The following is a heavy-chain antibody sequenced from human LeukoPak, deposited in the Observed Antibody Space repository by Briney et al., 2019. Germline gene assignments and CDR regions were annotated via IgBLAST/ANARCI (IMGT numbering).Heavy chain of an antibody. CDR3: ARDLIAARPSHYYYYMDV. CDR2: ISWNSGII. Sequence: PGGSLRLSCVASGFTFDDYGMFWVRQTPGKGLEWVSGISWNSGIIVYADSVKGRFTISRDNAKNSLFLQMNSLRVEDTALYYCARDLIAARPSHYYYYMDVWGKGTTVTVSS. J-gene: IGHJ6*03. V-gene: IGHV3-9*01. D-gene: IGHD6-6*01. CDR1: GFTFDDYG.